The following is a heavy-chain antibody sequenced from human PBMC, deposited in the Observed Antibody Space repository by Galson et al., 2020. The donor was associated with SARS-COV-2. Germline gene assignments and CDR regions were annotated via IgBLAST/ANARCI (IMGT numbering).Heavy chain of an antibody. CDR3: SRPRSGSYLYWFGP. D-gene: IGHD1-26*01. CDR2: ISYDGSNK. CDR1: GFTFSSYG. Sequence: GESPKISCAASGFTFSSYGMHRVRQAPGKGLEWVAVISYDGSNKYYADSVKGRFTISRDNSKNTLYLQMNSLRAEDAAGYYFSRPRSGSYLYWFGPWSQGTLVTVTS. J-gene: IGHJ5*02. V-gene: IGHV3-30*03.